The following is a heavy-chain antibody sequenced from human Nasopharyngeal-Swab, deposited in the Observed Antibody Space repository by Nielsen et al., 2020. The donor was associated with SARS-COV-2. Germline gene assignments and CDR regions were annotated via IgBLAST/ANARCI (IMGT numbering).Heavy chain of an antibody. D-gene: IGHD6-13*01. J-gene: IGHJ4*02. CDR2: IIPIFGTA. CDR1: GVTFTSYA. V-gene: IGHV1-69*06. CDR3: ARARRRAEQQLTEFDY. Sequence: SVKVSCKASGVTFTSYAISWVRQAPGQGLEWMGGIIPIFGTANYAQKFQGRVTITADKSTSTAYMELSSLRSEDTAVYYCARARRRAEQQLTEFDYWGQGTLVTVSS.